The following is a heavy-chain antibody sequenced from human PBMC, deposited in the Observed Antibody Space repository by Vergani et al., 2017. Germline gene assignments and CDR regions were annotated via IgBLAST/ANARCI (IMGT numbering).Heavy chain of an antibody. V-gene: IGHV3-23*01. D-gene: IGHD3-22*01. CDR3: TRRTYDSSGSGVPGVDAFDI. Sequence: EVQLLESGGGLVQPGGSLRLSCAASGFTFSSYAMSWVRQAPGKGLEWVSAISGSGVRTYYTDSVKGRFTISRDDSKNTAYLQMNSLKTEDTDVYYCTRRTYDSSGSGVPGVDAFDIWGQGTMVTVSS. J-gene: IGHJ3*02. CDR2: ISGSGVRT. CDR1: GFTFSSYA.